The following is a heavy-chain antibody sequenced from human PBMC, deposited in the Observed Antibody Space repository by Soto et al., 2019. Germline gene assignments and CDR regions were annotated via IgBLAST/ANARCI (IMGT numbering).Heavy chain of an antibody. D-gene: IGHD5-12*01. Sequence: QVQLQEAGPGLVKPSQTLSLTCTVSGGSISSGGYYWSWIRQHPGKGLEWIGYIYYSGRTYYNPSLKRRVNIAVDTSKTQFALKLSSVTAADTAVYYCAREIYSGYAQGWFDPWGQGTLVTVSS. CDR1: GGSISSGGYY. V-gene: IGHV4-31*03. CDR2: IYYSGRT. CDR3: AREIYSGYAQGWFDP. J-gene: IGHJ5*02.